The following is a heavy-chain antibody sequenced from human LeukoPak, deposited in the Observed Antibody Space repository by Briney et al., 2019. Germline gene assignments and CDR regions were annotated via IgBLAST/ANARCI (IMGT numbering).Heavy chain of an antibody. CDR2: ISWNSGVI. CDR3: TKAGLHGLDY. V-gene: IGHV3-9*03. Sequence: GGSLRLSCAASGFTFDDYAMHWVRQAPGKGLEWVSGISWNSGVIGYADSVKGRFTISRDNAKNSLYLQMNSLRPEDMAFYYCTKAGLHGLDYWGQGTLVTVSS. CDR1: GFTFDDYA. J-gene: IGHJ4*02.